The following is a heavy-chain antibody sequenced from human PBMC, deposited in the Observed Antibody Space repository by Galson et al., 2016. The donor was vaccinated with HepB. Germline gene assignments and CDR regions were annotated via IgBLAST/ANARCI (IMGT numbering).Heavy chain of an antibody. CDR1: GFTFSSYS. J-gene: IGHJ4*02. V-gene: IGHV3-21*06. CDR2: ISSSSSYI. D-gene: IGHD3-9*01. CDR3: ASHYDILTGYFYGYYFDY. Sequence: SLRLSCAASGFTFSSYSMNWVRQAPGKGLEWVSSISSSSSYIYYADSVKGRLTISRDNAKNSLYLQRNSLRAEDTAVYYWASHYDILTGYFYGYYFDYWGQGTLVTVSS.